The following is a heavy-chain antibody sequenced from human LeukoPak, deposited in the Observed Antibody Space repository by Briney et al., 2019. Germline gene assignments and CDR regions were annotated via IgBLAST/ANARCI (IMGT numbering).Heavy chain of an antibody. CDR3: ARGPTDYYDRSGYYHTPYYYYMDV. J-gene: IGHJ6*03. V-gene: IGHV4-34*01. CDR2: INHSGST. CDR1: GGSFSGYY. Sequence: SETLSLTCAVYGGSFSGYYWSWIRQPPGKGLEWLGEINHSGSTNYNPSLKSRVTISVDTSKHQFSLKLSSVTAADTAVYYCARGPTDYYDRSGYYHTPYYYYMDVWGEGATFTVSS. D-gene: IGHD3-22*01.